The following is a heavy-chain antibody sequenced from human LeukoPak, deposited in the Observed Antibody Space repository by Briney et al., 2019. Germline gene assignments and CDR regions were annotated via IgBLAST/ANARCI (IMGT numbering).Heavy chain of an antibody. J-gene: IGHJ4*02. CDR1: GLTLSNFW. CDR2: INQDGGEK. CDR3: VRGHLWLEN. V-gene: IGHV3-7*03. D-gene: IGHD3-3*02. Sequence: PGGSLRLSCVASGLTLSNFWMTWVRQAPGKGLEWVATINQDGGEKYYVDSVKGQFIISRDNAKNSVYLQMDSLRVEETAVYSCVRGHLWLENWGQGTLVTVSS.